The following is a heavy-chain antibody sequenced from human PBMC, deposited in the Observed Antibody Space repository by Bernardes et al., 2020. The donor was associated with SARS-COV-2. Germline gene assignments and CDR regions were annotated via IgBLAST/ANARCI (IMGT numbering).Heavy chain of an antibody. CDR2: IYHSGIT. CDR3: ARGPFSGSAVGSFDY. D-gene: IGHD5-18*01. CDR1: GYSISSGYY. Sequence: SEPLYLTCAVSGYSISSGYYWGCVRQPPGKGLEWIGSIYHSGITYYNPSLKSRITISVDTSKNQFSLKLSSVTAADTAVYYCARGPFSGSAVGSFDYWGQGTLVTVSS. V-gene: IGHV4-38-2*01. J-gene: IGHJ4*02.